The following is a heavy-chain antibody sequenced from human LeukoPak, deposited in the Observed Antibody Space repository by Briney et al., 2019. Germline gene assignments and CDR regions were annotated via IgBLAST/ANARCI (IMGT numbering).Heavy chain of an antibody. CDR3: ARGVRYFDWLATY. CDR2: IIPIFGTA. J-gene: IGHJ4*02. D-gene: IGHD3-9*01. V-gene: IGHV1-69*13. CDR1: GGTFSSYA. Sequence: ASVKVSCKASGGTFSSYAISWVRQAPGQGLEWMGGIIPIFGTANYAQKFQGRVTITADESTSTAYMELSSLRSEDTAVYYCARGVRYFDWLATYWGQGTLVTVSS.